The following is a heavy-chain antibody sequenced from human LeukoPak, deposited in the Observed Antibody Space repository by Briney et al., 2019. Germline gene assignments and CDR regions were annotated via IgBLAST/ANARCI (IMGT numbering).Heavy chain of an antibody. D-gene: IGHD3-3*01. Sequence: SETLSLTCTVSGGSVSSSSSYWAWIRQPPGRGLEWIGSVYYSGTTYYNTSLESRVTISEDTSRNRFSLMLSSVTAADTAVYYCARHFHYDFWSGYYRQNRQNRDHYYYMDVWGEGTTVTVSS. CDR2: VYYSGTT. CDR1: GGSVSSSSSY. CDR3: ARHFHYDFWSGYYRQNRQNRDHYYYMDV. J-gene: IGHJ6*03. V-gene: IGHV4-39*01.